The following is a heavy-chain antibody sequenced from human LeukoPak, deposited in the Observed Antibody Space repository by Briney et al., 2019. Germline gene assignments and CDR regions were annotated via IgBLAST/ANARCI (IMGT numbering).Heavy chain of an antibody. CDR3: AKEIRIAARPAGY. V-gene: IGHV3-30*02. CDR2: IRYDGSNK. J-gene: IGHJ4*02. CDR1: GFTFSSYG. Sequence: SGGSLRLSCAASGFTFSSYGMHWVRQAPGKGLEWVAFIRYDGSNKYYADSVKGRFTISRDNSKNTLYLQMNSLRAEDTAVYYCAKEIRIAARPAGYWGQGTLVTVSS. D-gene: IGHD6-6*01.